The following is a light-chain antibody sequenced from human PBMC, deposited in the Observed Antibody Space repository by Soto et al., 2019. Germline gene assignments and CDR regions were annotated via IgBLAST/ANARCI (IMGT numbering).Light chain of an antibody. CDR2: DVS. Sequence: QSALTQPASVSGSPGQSITISCSGTSSDVGGYNCVSWYQHHPGKATKLMIYDVSNRPSGVSHRFSASKSGTTSSLTICGLREEDEANYYCSSYTSSGKYVFGTGTKVTVL. J-gene: IGLJ1*01. V-gene: IGLV2-14*03. CDR1: SSDVGGYNC. CDR3: SSYTSSGKYV.